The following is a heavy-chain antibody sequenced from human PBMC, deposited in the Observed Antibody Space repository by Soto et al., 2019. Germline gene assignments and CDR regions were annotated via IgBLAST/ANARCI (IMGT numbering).Heavy chain of an antibody. Sequence: VGSLRLSCTASGFTFSSNAMSWVRQAPGKGLEWVSSISGSAGVTYYADSVKDRFTISRDNSKNALYLQMNSLRAEDTAVYYCEKDWVSGSSTYWGQGTMVTVYS. V-gene: IGHV3-23*01. CDR2: ISGSAGVT. CDR1: GFTFSSNA. D-gene: IGHD2-15*01. CDR3: EKDWVSGSSTY. J-gene: IGHJ4*02.